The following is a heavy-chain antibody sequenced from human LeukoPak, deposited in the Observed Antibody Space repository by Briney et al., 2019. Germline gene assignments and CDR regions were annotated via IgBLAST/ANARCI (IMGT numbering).Heavy chain of an antibody. D-gene: IGHD1-26*01. V-gene: IGHV3-74*01. CDR2: IKSDGSST. CDR3: AKEWELRD. Sequence: GGSLRLSCAASGYTFSSHWMHWVRQAPGKGLVWVSRIKSDGSSTTYADSVKGRFTISRDNAKNTLYLQMNSLRAEDTAVYYCAKEWELRDWGQGTLVTVSS. CDR1: GYTFSSHW. J-gene: IGHJ1*01.